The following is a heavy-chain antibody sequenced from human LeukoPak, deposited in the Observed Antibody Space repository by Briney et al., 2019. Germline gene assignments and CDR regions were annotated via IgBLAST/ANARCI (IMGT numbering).Heavy chain of an antibody. V-gene: IGHV1-3*01. CDR3: ARDGGGGYSYGYAYYYYYGMDV. CDR2: INAGNGNT. J-gene: IGHJ6*02. D-gene: IGHD5-18*01. CDR1: GFTFTSSA. Sequence: ASVKVSCKASGFTFTSSAMQWVRQAPGQRLEWMGWINAGNGNTKYSQKFQGRVTITRDTSASTAYMELSSLRSEDTAVYYCARDGGGGYSYGYAYYYYYGMDVWGQGTTVTVSS.